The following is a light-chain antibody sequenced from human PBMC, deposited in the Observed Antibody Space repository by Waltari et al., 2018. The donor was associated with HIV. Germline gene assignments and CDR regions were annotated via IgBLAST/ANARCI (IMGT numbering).Light chain of an antibody. CDR2: DAS. CDR1: QSVSSY. Sequence: EVVLTQSPATLSLSPGERATLSCRASQSVSSYLAWYQQRPGQAPRLLIYDASNRATGIPARFSGSGSGTDFTLTISSLESGDFAVYYCQQRSNWPTWTFGQGTKVEIK. J-gene: IGKJ1*01. CDR3: QQRSNWPTWT. V-gene: IGKV3-11*01.